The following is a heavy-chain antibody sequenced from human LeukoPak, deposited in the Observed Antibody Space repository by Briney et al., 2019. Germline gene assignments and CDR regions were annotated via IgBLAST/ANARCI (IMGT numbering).Heavy chain of an antibody. CDR3: AKAPTSVWYDGWFDP. Sequence: PGLSLRLSCAASGFTFSSYAMSWVRQATGEGMEWVSTISGSGVGTYYADSVKGRFTISRDNSKNTLSLQMNSLRAEDTAVYYCAKAPTSVWYDGWFDPWGQGTLVTVSS. CDR1: GFTFSSYA. V-gene: IGHV3-23*01. CDR2: ISGSGVGT. D-gene: IGHD6-19*01. J-gene: IGHJ5*02.